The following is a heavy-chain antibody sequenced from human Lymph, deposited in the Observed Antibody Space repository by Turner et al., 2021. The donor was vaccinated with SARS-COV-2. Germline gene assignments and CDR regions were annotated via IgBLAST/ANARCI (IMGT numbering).Heavy chain of an antibody. J-gene: IGHJ6*02. V-gene: IGHV3-53*01. CDR1: GITVSRNS. CDR2: IYSGGTK. Sequence: EVQLVEPGGGLIQPGGSLRLSCAASGITVSRNSMNWVRQAPGKGLEWVSVIYSGGTKYYADSVKGRFTISRDNSKNTLYLQMNSLRVEDTAVYYCARDLGTYGMDVWGQGTTVTVSS. CDR3: ARDLGTYGMDV. D-gene: IGHD6-13*01.